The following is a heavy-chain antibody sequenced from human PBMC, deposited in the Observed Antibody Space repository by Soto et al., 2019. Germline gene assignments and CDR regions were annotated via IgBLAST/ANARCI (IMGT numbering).Heavy chain of an antibody. CDR1: GGSINSRYW. CDR3: ARDQNGSGNYYTRYFDY. J-gene: IGHJ4*02. D-gene: IGHD3-10*01. Sequence: SETLSLTCAVSGGSINSRYWWSWVRQSPGKGLEWIGEIYHSGSTNYNPSLKSRVTISVDKSKNQFPLNLSSVTAADTAVYYCARDQNGSGNYYTRYFDYWGQGTLVTVS. CDR2: IYHSGST. V-gene: IGHV4-4*02.